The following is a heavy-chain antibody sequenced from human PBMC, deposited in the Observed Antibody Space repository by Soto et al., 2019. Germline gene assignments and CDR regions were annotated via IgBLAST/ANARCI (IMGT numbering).Heavy chain of an antibody. J-gene: IGHJ6*02. Sequence: EVQLVESGGGLVQPGGSLRLSCVASGFTFSTYWMSWVRQAPGKGLEWVANIKEDGSDKYYVDSVKGRFTISRDNAKKSLYLQMNSLRAEDTAVYYCTRRHDRSGGGSGVDVWGQGTTVTVSS. CDR1: GFTFSTYW. V-gene: IGHV3-7*03. CDR2: IKEDGSDK. CDR3: TRRHDRSGGGSGVDV. D-gene: IGHD3-22*01.